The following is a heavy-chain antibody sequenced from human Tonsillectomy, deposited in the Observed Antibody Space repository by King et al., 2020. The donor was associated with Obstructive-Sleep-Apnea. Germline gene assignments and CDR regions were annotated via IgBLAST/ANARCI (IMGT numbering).Heavy chain of an antibody. V-gene: IGHV4-34*01. J-gene: IGHJ4*02. CDR1: GGSFSGYY. Sequence: VQLQQWGAGLLKPSETLSLTCAVYGGSFSGYYWSWIRQPPGKGLEWIGEINHSGSTNYNPSLKSRVTISVDTSKNQFSLKLSSVTAADTAVYYCPRVGYQLLDYWGQGTLVTVSS. CDR3: PRVGYQLLDY. D-gene: IGHD2-2*01. CDR2: INHSGST.